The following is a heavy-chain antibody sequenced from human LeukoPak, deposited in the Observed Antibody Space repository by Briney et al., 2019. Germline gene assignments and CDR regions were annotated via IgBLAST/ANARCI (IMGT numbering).Heavy chain of an antibody. CDR2: INPNSGGT. CDR3: ARVKSRGKTAALYYFDY. V-gene: IGHV1-2*02. J-gene: IGHJ4*02. D-gene: IGHD6-25*01. Sequence: ASVKVSCKASGYRFTGYYMHWVRQAPGQGLEWMGWINPNSGGTNYAQKFQGRVTMTRDTSISTAYMELSRLRSDDTAVYYCARVKSRGKTAALYYFDYWGQGTLVTVSS. CDR1: GYRFTGYY.